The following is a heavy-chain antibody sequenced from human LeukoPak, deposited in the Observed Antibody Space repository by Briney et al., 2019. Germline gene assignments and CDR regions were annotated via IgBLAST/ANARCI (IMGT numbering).Heavy chain of an antibody. J-gene: IGHJ6*03. CDR1: GFTFTAYG. CDR3: ACEYYGIFAGYYLDV. Sequence: GGSLTLSCAPSGFTFTAYGMHWVRQAPGKGLAWVSRINSDADKTGYAKAVKGRFTISRDNAKKTLYLEMNSLRVEDTAVYYCACEYYGIFAGYYLDVWGKGTTVTVSS. V-gene: IGHV3-74*01. D-gene: IGHD3-9*01. CDR2: INSDADKT.